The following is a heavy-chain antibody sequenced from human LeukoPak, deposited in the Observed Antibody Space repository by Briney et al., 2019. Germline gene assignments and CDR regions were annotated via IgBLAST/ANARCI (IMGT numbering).Heavy chain of an antibody. CDR2: ISSSSSYI. D-gene: IGHD5-18*01. J-gene: IGHJ4*02. CDR3: VGYSYGYFYFDY. V-gene: IGHV3-21*01. Sequence: GGSLRLSCAASGFTVNNYMNWVRQAPGKGLEWVSSISSSSSYIDYADSVKGRFTISRDNAKNSLYLQMNSLRAEDTAVYYCVGYSYGYFYFDYRGQGTLVTVSS. CDR1: GFTVNNY.